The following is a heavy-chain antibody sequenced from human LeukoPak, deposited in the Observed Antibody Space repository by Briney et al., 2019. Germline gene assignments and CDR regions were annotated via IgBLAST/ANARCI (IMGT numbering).Heavy chain of an antibody. D-gene: IGHD2-15*01. CDR3: ANIVSHCSGGSCYPRGDAFDI. Sequence: GGSLRLSCAASGFTFSSYAMSWVRQAPGKGLEWVAVISYDGSNKYYADSVKGRFTISRDNSKNTLHLQMNSLRAEDTAVYYCANIVSHCSGGSCYPRGDAFDIWGQGTMVTVSS. J-gene: IGHJ3*02. V-gene: IGHV3-30*18. CDR2: ISYDGSNK. CDR1: GFTFSSYA.